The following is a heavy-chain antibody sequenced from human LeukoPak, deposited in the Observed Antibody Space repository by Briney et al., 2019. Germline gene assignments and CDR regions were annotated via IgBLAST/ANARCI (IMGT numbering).Heavy chain of an antibody. Sequence: GGSLRLSCAASGFTFSSYGMSWVRQAPGKGLEWVSAISGSGDSTYYGDSVKRRFPISRDNSKNTLYLQMNSLRAEDTAVYYCAKTRPLDSSSWSHGDYWGQGTLVTVSS. CDR1: GFTFSSYG. V-gene: IGHV3-23*01. CDR2: ISGSGDST. J-gene: IGHJ4*02. CDR3: AKTRPLDSSSWSHGDY. D-gene: IGHD6-13*01.